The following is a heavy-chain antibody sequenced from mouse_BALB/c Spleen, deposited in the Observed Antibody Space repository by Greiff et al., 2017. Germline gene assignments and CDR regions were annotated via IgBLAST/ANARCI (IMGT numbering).Heavy chain of an antibody. CDR2: IDPENGDT. CDR3: NADGY. V-gene: IGHV14-4*02. Sequence: VQLQQSGAELVRSGASVKLSCTASGFNIKDYYMHWVKQRPAQGLEWIGWIDPENGDTEYAPKFQGKATMTADTSSNTAYLQLSSLTSEDTAVYYCNADGYWGQGTTLTVSS. J-gene: IGHJ2*01. D-gene: IGHD2-3*01. CDR1: GFNIKDYY.